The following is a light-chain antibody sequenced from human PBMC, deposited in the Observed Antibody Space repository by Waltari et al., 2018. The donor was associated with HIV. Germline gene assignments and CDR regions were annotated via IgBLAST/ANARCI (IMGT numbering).Light chain of an antibody. Sequence: QSVLTQPPSASGAPGQRVTLSCSASSPNIGSNPVNWYQQLPGTAHKLLIYRNNQRPSGVPDRLSGSRSGTSASLAISELQSEDEADYYCATWDDRLNAWVFGGGTKLTVL. CDR1: SPNIGSNP. CDR3: ATWDDRLNAWV. J-gene: IGLJ3*02. V-gene: IGLV1-44*01. CDR2: RNN.